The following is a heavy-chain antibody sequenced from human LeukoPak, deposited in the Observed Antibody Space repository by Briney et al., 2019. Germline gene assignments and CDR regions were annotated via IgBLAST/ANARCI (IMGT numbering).Heavy chain of an antibody. CDR1: GYTLTELS. V-gene: IGHV1-24*01. CDR3: ARGVYYDFWSGYSASAEYFQH. CDR2: FDPEDGET. Sequence: ASVKVSCKVSGYTLTELSMHWVRQAPGKGLEWMGGFDPEDGETIYAQKFQGRVTMTEDTSTDTAYMELSRLRSDDTAVYYCARGVYYDFWSGYSASAEYFQHWGQGTLVTVSS. D-gene: IGHD3-3*01. J-gene: IGHJ1*01.